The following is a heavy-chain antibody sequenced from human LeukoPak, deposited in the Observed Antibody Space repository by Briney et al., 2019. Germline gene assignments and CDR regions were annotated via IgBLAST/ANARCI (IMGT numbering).Heavy chain of an antibody. CDR2: INHNGETI. J-gene: IGHJ4*02. CDR1: GFPFGLYV. D-gene: IGHD3-9*01. Sequence: GGSLRLSCAASGFPFGLYVMSWVRQAPGKGLEWVAYINHNGETIYYPDSVKGRFTISRDNAKNSLYLQMNSLRDEDTAIYYCARDNDWASHYWGQGALVTVSS. V-gene: IGHV3-48*02. CDR3: ARDNDWASHY.